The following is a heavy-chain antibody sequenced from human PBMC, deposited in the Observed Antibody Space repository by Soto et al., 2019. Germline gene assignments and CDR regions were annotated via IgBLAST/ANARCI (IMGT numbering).Heavy chain of an antibody. CDR1: GFTFSTYA. CDR3: AREGLSSGWYKYTNYYYYGMDV. CDR2: IGTAGDT. J-gene: IGHJ6*02. Sequence: PGGSLRLSCAASGFTFSTYAMSWVRQATGKGLEWVSAIGTAGDTYYPGSVKGRFTISRENAKNSLYLQMNSLRAEDTAVYYCAREGLSSGWYKYTNYYYYGMDVWGQGTTVTVSS. V-gene: IGHV3-13*01. D-gene: IGHD6-19*01.